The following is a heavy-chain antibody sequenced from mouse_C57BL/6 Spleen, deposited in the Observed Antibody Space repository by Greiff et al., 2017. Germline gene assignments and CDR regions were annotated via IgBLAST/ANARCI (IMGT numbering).Heavy chain of an antibody. CDR3: TTDGSSLSFDY. Sequence: EVQLQQSGAELVRPGASVKLSCTASGFNIKDDYMHWVKQRPEQGLEWIGWIDPENGDTEYASKFQGKATITADTSSNTAYLQLSSLTSEDTAVYYCTTDGSSLSFDYWGQGTTLTVSS. CDR2: IDPENGDT. V-gene: IGHV14-4*01. CDR1: GFNIKDDY. D-gene: IGHD1-1*01. J-gene: IGHJ2*01.